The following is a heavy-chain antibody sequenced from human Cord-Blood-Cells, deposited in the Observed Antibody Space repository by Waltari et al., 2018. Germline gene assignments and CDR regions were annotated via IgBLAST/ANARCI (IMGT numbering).Heavy chain of an antibody. CDR3: ARGGRYCSSTSCQNNWFDP. CDR1: GGSFSGYY. V-gene: IGHV4-34*01. Sequence: QVQLQQWGAGLLKPSETLSLTCAVYGGSFSGYYWSWLRQPPGKGLEWIGEINHSGSTNYNPSLKSRVTISVDTSKNQFSLKLSSVTAADTAVYYCARGGRYCSSTSCQNNWFDPWGQGTLVTVSS. CDR2: INHSGST. D-gene: IGHD2-2*01. J-gene: IGHJ5*02.